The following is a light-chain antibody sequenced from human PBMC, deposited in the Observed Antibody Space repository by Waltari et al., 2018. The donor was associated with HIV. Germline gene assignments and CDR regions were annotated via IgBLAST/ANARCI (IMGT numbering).Light chain of an antibody. J-gene: IGKJ1*01. CDR1: QSISSF. CDR3: QQSYTSPRT. CDR2: FSS. Sequence: DTQMNQSQSFLSASVGDTVTITCRASQSISSFLNWDHQYPWKAPMLVIYFSSRLQSVVPSSFSSSGSGTDFTLTIISLQPEDFATYFCQQSYTSPRTFGQGTKVEIK. V-gene: IGKV1-39*01.